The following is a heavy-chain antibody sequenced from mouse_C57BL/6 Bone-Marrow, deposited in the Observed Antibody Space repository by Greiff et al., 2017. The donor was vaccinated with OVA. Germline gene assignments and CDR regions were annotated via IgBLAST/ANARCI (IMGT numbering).Heavy chain of an antibody. CDR1: GYSFPDYH. V-gene: IGHV1-39*01. CDR3: ARGLPGAMDY. Sequence: QLQASGPELVKPGASVQISCQASGYSFPDYHMNWVKPSYGTSLEWIGVINPNYGNTSNNQKFKGKANFTVEQSSRPAYMQRNSLTSEDAAVYYCARGLPGAMDYWGQGTAVTVSS. CDR2: INPNYGNT. J-gene: IGHJ4*01.